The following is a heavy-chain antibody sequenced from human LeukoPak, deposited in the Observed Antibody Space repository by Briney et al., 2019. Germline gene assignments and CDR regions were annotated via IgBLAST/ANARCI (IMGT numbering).Heavy chain of an antibody. CDR2: IYYSGNT. V-gene: IGHV4-59*01. J-gene: IGHJ5*02. CDR3: ARDSSPDLNWFDP. CDR1: GGSISSYY. Sequence: PSETLSLTCTVSGGSISSYYWSWIRQPPGKGPEWIGYIYYSGNTNYNPSLKSRVTISVDTSKNQFSLKLSSVTAADTAVYYCARDSSPDLNWFDPWGQGTLVTVSS. D-gene: IGHD6-13*01.